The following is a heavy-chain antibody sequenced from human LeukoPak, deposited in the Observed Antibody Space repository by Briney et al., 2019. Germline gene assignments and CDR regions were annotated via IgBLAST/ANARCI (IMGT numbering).Heavy chain of an antibody. D-gene: IGHD6-19*01. CDR2: IGDSGAST. V-gene: IGHV3-23*01. J-gene: IGHJ4*02. Sequence: GGSLRLSCAASGFTFSNYGMTWVRQAPGKGLEWVSGIGDSGASTYYTDSVKGRFTVSRDNSKKTMDLQMNSLRGEDTAVYYRARSWYNSGGYLRFFDYWGQGIVVTVSS. CDR3: ARSWYNSGGYLRFFDY. CDR1: GFTFSNYG.